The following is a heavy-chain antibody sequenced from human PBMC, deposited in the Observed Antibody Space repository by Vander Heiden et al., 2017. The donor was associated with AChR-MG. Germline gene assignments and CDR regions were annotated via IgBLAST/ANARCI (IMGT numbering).Heavy chain of an antibody. CDR3: ARALGGTRNALDI. V-gene: IGHV3-74*01. J-gene: IGHJ3*02. CDR2: SNSEGAST. Sequence: EVQPVESGGGLVQPGGSLRLSCSASGSPFSRNWMHWVRQPPGKGLVWLSRSNSEGASTNYADSVKGRLTISRDNAKDILYLQMSSVRAEDTAVYYCARALGGTRNALDIWGQGTVVTVSS. CDR1: GSPFSRNW.